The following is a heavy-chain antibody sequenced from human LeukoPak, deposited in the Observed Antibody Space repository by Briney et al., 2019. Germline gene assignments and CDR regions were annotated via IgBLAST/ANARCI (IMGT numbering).Heavy chain of an antibody. D-gene: IGHD3-3*01. CDR3: ARESRPYYDFWSGSNWFDP. J-gene: IGHJ5*02. V-gene: IGHV1-2*02. CDR1: GYTFSGYY. CDR2: INPNSGGT. Sequence: ASVKVSCKASGYTFSGYYMHWVRQAPGQGLEWMGWINPNSGGTYYAQKFQGRVTMTRDTSISTAYMELSRLRSDDTAVYYCARESRPYYDFWSGSNWFDPWGQGTLVTVSS.